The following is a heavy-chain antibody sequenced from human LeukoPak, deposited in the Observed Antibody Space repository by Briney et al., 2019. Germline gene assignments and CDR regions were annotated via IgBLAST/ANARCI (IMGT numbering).Heavy chain of an antibody. CDR2: ISAYNGNT. V-gene: IGHV1-18*01. Sequence: ASEKVSCKASGYTFTSYCISWVRQTPGQGLEWMGWISAYNGNTNYAQKLQGRVTMTTDTSTSTAYMELRSLRSDDTAVYYCARPFSSGWPFDYWGRGTLVTVSS. CDR3: ARPFSSGWPFDY. D-gene: IGHD6-19*01. CDR1: GYTFTSYC. J-gene: IGHJ4*02.